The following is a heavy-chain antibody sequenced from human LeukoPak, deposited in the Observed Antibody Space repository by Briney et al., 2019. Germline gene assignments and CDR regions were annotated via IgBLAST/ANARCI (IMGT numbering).Heavy chain of an antibody. V-gene: IGHV4-59*01. D-gene: IGHD6-19*01. CDR3: ARVRAVAGRGYLDY. Sequence: SETLSLTCTVSGGSISSYYWSWIRQPPGKGLEWIGYIYNGGSTNYNPSLKSRVTTSLDTSKNQFSLKLTSVTAADTALYYCARVRAVAGRGYLDYWGQGTLVTVSS. CDR2: IYNGGST. CDR1: GGSISSYY. J-gene: IGHJ4*02.